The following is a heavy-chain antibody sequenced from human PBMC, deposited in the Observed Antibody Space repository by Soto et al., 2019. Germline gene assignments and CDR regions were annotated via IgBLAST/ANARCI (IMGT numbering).Heavy chain of an antibody. D-gene: IGHD1-26*01. V-gene: IGHV4-34*01. Sequence: PSETLSLTCAVYGGSFSGYYWTWIRQPPGTGLEWIGEINHSGSTNYNPSLKSRVTISVDTSKNQFSLRLSSVTAADTAVYFCARPTSGSFFEFDYWGLGTLVTVSS. CDR3: ARPTSGSFFEFDY. CDR2: INHSGST. CDR1: GGSFSGYY. J-gene: IGHJ4*02.